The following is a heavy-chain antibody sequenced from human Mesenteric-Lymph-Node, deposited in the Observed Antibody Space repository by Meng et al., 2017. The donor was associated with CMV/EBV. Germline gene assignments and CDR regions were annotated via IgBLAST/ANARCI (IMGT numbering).Heavy chain of an antibody. D-gene: IGHD3-9*01. V-gene: IGHV5-51*01. CDR2: IYPGDSDT. Sequence: GESLKISCKGSGYSFINYWIGWVRQTPGKGLEWMGVIYPGDSDTSYSPSFLGQVIISVDKSISTAYLQWNSLKASDTAMYYCTRHPQNYDVLTGPDSWGQGTLVTVSS. CDR3: TRHPQNYDVLTGPDS. J-gene: IGHJ5*01. CDR1: GYSFINYW.